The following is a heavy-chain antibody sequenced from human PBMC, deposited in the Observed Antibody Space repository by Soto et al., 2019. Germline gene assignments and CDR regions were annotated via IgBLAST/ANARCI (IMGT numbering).Heavy chain of an antibody. J-gene: IGHJ4*02. CDR1: GYTFTSYD. Sequence: ASVKVSCKASGYTFTSYDINWVRQATGQGLEWMGWMNAGNGKTNYAQKFQGRVTITADESTSTAYMELSSLRSEDTAVYYCARGGYDYVWGSYRYYFDYWGQGTLVTVSS. V-gene: IGHV1-8*01. CDR2: MNAGNGKT. CDR3: ARGGYDYVWGSYRYYFDY. D-gene: IGHD3-16*02.